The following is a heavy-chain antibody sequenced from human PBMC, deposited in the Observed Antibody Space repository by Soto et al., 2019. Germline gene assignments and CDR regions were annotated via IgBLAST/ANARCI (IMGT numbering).Heavy chain of an antibody. Sequence: QVQLVRSGAGVKRPGSSWKVPCKASGGTFGSYAISWVRQAPGQGLGWMGGIIPIFGTANYAQKFQGRVTITADESTSTAYMELSSLRSEDTAVYYCARDGVREMATIGYGMDVWGQGTTVTVSS. D-gene: IGHD5-12*01. V-gene: IGHV1-69*01. J-gene: IGHJ6*02. CDR2: IIPIFGTA. CDR1: GGTFGSYA. CDR3: ARDGVREMATIGYGMDV.